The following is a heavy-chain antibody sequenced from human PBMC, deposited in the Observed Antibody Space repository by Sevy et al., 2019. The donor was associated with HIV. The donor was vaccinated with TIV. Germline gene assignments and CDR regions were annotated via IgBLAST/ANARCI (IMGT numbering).Heavy chain of an antibody. J-gene: IGHJ3*02. CDR1: GFTFSTYT. V-gene: IGHV3-21*01. CDR3: ARPYGSGSWEAFDI. D-gene: IGHD3-10*01. Sequence: GGSLRISCAASGFTFSTYTMNWVRQAPGKGLEWVSSITSSSNYIYYADSVKGRFTISRDNAKDSVYLQMNSLRAEDTDVYYCARPYGSGSWEAFDIWGQGTMVTVSS. CDR2: ITSSSNYI.